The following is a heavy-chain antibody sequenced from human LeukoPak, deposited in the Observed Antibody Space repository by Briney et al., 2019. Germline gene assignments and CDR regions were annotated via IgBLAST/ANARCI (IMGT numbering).Heavy chain of an antibody. J-gene: IGHJ4*02. V-gene: IGHV4-39*01. CDR1: GDSISSRNYY. CDR3: ARRATVTPEAMEDY. Sequence: SETLSLTCSVSGDSISSRNYYWGWIRQPPGKGLEWIGSIYYSGRTYYNPSLKSRVTISGDKSKNQFSLKLSSVTAADTAVYYCARRATVTPEAMEDYWGQGTLVTVSS. D-gene: IGHD4-23*01. CDR2: IYYSGRT.